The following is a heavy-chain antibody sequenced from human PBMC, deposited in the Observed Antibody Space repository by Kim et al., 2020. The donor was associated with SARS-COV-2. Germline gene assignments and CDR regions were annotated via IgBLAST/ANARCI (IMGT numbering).Heavy chain of an antibody. J-gene: IGHJ6*02. CDR1: GGSISSYY. CDR3: ARLSSGPGGYDYVWGTNNYYYYGMDV. CDR2: IYYSGST. Sequence: SETLSLTCTVSGGSISSYYWSWIRQPPGKGLEWIGYIYYSGSTNYNPSLKSRVTISVDTSKNQFSLKLSSVTAADTAVYYCARLSSGPGGYDYVWGTNNYYYYGMDVWGQGTTVTVSS. D-gene: IGHD3-16*01. V-gene: IGHV4-59*01.